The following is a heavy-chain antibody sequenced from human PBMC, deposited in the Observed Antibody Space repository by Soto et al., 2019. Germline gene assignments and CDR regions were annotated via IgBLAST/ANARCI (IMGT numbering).Heavy chain of an antibody. J-gene: IGHJ4*02. Sequence: QVQLQESGPGLVKPSETLSLTCTVSGGSISSYYWSWIRQPPGKGLEWIGYIYYSGSTNYNPSLKSRGTISVDTSKNQFSLKLSSVTAADTAVYYCARDRNRGRVRQFDYWGQGTLVTVSS. CDR3: ARDRNRGRVRQFDY. D-gene: IGHD3-10*01. CDR2: IYYSGST. CDR1: GGSISSYY. V-gene: IGHV4-59*01.